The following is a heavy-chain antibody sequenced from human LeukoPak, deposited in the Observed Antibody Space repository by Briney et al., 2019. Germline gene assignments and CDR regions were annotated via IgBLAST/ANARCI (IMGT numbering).Heavy chain of an antibody. V-gene: IGHV3-48*03. CDR3: TTLGYHLDS. Sequence: GGCLRLSPAPSLFDLAAYKMNGVPHAPGRGLECVSYFAGSDTTPYYADSVKGRFTISRDNARNSLYLQMNSLRAEDTALYYCTTLGYHLDSWGQGTLVTVSS. J-gene: IGHJ4*02. D-gene: IGHD3-22*01. CDR1: LFDLAAYK. CDR2: FAGSDTTP.